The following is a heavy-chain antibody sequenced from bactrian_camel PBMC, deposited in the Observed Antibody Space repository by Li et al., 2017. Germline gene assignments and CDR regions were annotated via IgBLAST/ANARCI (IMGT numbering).Heavy chain of an antibody. CDR1: EYLFTSYC. Sequence: HVQLVESGGGSVQAGGSLRLSCAAHEYLFTSYCMGWFRQAPGKEREGVASIDSDNSTTYGESVKGRFTISKDNANNTLHLQMNNLKPEDTAVYYCAADLGWCGSRPLQREFRNWGQGTQVTVS. CDR3: AADLGWCGSRPLQREFRN. J-gene: IGHJ4*01. CDR2: IDSDNST. D-gene: IGHD3*01. V-gene: IGHV3-2*01.